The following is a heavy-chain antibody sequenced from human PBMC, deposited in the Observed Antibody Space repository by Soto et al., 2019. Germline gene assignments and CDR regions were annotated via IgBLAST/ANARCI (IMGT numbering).Heavy chain of an antibody. Sequence: GGSLRLSCAASGFTFTSYAMSRVRQAPGKGLEWVSGISGSGGTTHYADSVKGRFTISRDSSKSTLYLQMNSLRAEDTAAYYCAKDRYCSSTSCYAGFAYWGQGTLVTVSS. CDR2: ISGSGGTT. J-gene: IGHJ4*02. CDR1: GFTFTSYA. V-gene: IGHV3-23*01. CDR3: AKDRYCSSTSCYAGFAY. D-gene: IGHD2-2*01.